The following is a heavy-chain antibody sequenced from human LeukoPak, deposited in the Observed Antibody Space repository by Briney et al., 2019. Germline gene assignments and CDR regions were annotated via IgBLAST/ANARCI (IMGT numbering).Heavy chain of an antibody. Sequence: EASVKVSCKASGYMFTGYYMHWVRQAPGQGLEWMGWINPNSGGTIYAQKFQGRVTMTKDTSISTAYMELSSLRSDDTAVYYCARGYCSGDCFTLFDYWGQGTLVTVSS. CDR1: GYMFTGYY. V-gene: IGHV1-2*02. CDR2: INPNSGGT. CDR3: ARGYCSGDCFTLFDY. J-gene: IGHJ4*02. D-gene: IGHD2-21*02.